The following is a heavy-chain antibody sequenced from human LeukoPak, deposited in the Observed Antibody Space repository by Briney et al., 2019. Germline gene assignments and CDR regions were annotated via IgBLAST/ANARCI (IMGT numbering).Heavy chain of an antibody. D-gene: IGHD6-6*01. J-gene: IGHJ4*02. V-gene: IGHV3-23*01. Sequence: GGSLRLSCAASRFTVSNYAMNWVRQAPGKGLEWVSTISGSGGSTYYADSVKGRFTISRDNSKSTLFLQMNSLRAEDTAVYYCAKDWAARAFDSWGQGTLVTVSS. CDR2: ISGSGGST. CDR1: RFTVSNYA. CDR3: AKDWAARAFDS.